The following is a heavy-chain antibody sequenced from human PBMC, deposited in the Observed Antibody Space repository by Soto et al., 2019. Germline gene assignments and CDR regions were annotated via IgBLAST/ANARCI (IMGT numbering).Heavy chain of an antibody. CDR2: IYYSGST. J-gene: IGHJ6*02. CDR1: GGSISSGDYY. D-gene: IGHD1-20*01. CDR3: AREYRHNWNDDYYYGMDV. Sequence: ASETLSLTCTVSGGSISSGDYYWSWIRQPPGKGLEWIGYIYYSGSTYYNPSLKSRVTISVDTSKNQFSLKLSSVTAADTAVYYCAREYRHNWNDDYYYGMDVWGQGTTVTVSS. V-gene: IGHV4-30-4*01.